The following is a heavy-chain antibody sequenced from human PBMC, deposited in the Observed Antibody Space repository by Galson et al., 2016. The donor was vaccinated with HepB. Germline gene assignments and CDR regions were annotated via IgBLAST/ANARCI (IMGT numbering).Heavy chain of an antibody. CDR1: GFTFSSYG. Sequence: SLRLSCAASGFTFSSYGMHWVRQAPGKGLEWVAVIWYDGSNEHYADSVKGRFTISRDNPKNTLYLQMNSLRDEDTAVYYCAKDVGYCSGGTCPIDAFDIWGQGTMVTVSS. V-gene: IGHV3-33*03. CDR3: AKDVGYCSGGTCPIDAFDI. CDR2: IWYDGSNE. J-gene: IGHJ3*02. D-gene: IGHD2-15*01.